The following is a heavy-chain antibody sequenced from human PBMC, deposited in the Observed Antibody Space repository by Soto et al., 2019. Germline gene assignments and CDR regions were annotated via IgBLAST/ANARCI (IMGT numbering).Heavy chain of an antibody. CDR2: ITPFNGNT. D-gene: IGHD3-22*01. CDR1: GYTFTYRY. J-gene: IGHJ4*02. Sequence: SVKVSCKASGYTFTYRYLHWVRQAPGQALEWMGWITPFNGNTNYAQKFQDRVTITRDRSMSTAYMELSSLRSEDTAMYYCAGDSSGYYYFDYWGQGTLVTVSS. CDR3: AGDSSGYYYFDY. V-gene: IGHV1-45*02.